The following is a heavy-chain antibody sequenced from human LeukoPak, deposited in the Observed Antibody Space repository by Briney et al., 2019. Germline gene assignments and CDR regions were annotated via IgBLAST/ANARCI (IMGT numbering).Heavy chain of an antibody. CDR2: IYYSGST. D-gene: IGHD5-18*01. CDR3: AREKGYGRYAMDV. Sequence: PSETLSLTCTVSGGSISSGDYYWSWIRQPPGKGLEWIGYIYYSGSTYYNPSLKSRITISVDTSKNQFSLKGSSVTAADTAVYYCAREKGYGRYAMDVWGQGTTVTVSS. V-gene: IGHV4-30-4*01. CDR1: GGSISSGDYY. J-gene: IGHJ6*02.